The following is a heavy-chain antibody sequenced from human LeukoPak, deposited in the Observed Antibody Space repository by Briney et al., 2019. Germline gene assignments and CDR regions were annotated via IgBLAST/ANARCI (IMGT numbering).Heavy chain of an antibody. CDR2: INQDGSEK. Sequence: GGSLRLSCEASGFTFRSHCMDWVRQAPGRGLEWVANINQDGSEKYYMDSVKGRFTISRDNGKNSLYLQMNSLRVDDTGVYYCARALEVWGKGTTVTVSS. CDR1: GFTFRSHC. CDR3: ARALEV. J-gene: IGHJ6*04. V-gene: IGHV3-7*01.